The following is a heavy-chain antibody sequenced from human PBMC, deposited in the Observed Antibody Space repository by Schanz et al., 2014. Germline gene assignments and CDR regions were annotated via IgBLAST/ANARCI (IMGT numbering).Heavy chain of an antibody. V-gene: IGHV1-69*04. J-gene: IGHJ3*02. CDR3: ARDMQYRYNTSGPVGAFDI. D-gene: IGHD3-22*01. CDR1: GGTFSSYA. Sequence: QVQLVQSGAEVKKPGSSVKVSCKASGGTFSSYAFSWVRQAPGQGLEWMGKIIPILGMENYAQKFQGRVTITADISTSTAYMDLSSLRSDDTAVYYCARDMQYRYNTSGPVGAFDIWGQGTVVTVSS. CDR2: IIPILGME.